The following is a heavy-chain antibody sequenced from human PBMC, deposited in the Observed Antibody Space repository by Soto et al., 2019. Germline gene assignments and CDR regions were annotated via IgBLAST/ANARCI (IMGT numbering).Heavy chain of an antibody. Sequence: VGSLRLSCSASGFIFSTFGMFWVRQAPGQGLEYVSAIFYSGSGSYYADPVRGRFTVSRDNSKNMFYLQMSSLRVEDTALYFCVRGPSRGSSLFGPLDYWGQGTTVTVSS. J-gene: IGHJ4*03. V-gene: IGHV3-64D*06. CDR2: IFYSGSGS. CDR1: GFIFSTFG. D-gene: IGHD3-3*01. CDR3: VRGPSRGSSLFGPLDY.